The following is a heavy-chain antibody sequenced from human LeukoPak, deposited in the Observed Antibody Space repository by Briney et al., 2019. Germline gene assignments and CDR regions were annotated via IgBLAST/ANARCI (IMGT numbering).Heavy chain of an antibody. J-gene: IGHJ3*02. V-gene: IGHV4-39*07. CDR3: ARSYYYDSSGSKDAFDI. CDR2: IHYSGST. D-gene: IGHD3-22*01. CDR1: GGSISSSSYY. Sequence: SETLSLTCTVSGGSISSSSYYWGWIRQPPGKGLEWIGSIHYSGSTNYNPSLKSRVTISIDTSKNQFSLQMTSVTAADTAMYYCARSYYYDSSGSKDAFDIWGQGTMVTVSS.